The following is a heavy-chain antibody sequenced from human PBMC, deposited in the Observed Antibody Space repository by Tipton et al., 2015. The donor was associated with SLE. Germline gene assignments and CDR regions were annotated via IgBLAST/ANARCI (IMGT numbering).Heavy chain of an antibody. CDR3: AMWFYSGYDWGDLY. D-gene: IGHD5-12*01. V-gene: IGHV4-39*07. Sequence: TLSLTCTVSGGSISSSSYYWGWIRQPPGKGLEWIGSIYYSGSTNYNPSLKSRVTISVDTSKNQFSLKLSSVTAADTAVYYCAMWFYSGYDWGDLYWGQGPLVTVSS. CDR2: IYYSGST. J-gene: IGHJ4*02. CDR1: GGSISSSSYY.